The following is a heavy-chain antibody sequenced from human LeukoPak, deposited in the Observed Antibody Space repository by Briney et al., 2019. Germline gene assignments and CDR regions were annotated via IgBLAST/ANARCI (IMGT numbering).Heavy chain of an antibody. CDR1: GDSISGFY. CDR2: THYSGTT. D-gene: IGHD2-8*01. V-gene: IGHV4-59*12. CDR3: VLAPNSNWFDF. J-gene: IGHJ5*01. Sequence: KPSETLSLTCSVSGDSISGFYWNWIRQSPEEGLEWIAVTHYSGTTNYNPSLKSRVTISIDTSRQQFFLKLSSVTAADTAVYYCVLAPNSNWFDFWGQGTRVTVSS.